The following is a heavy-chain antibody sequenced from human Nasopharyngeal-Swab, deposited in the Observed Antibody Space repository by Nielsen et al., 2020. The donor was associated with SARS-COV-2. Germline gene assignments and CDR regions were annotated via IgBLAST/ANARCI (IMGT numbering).Heavy chain of an antibody. CDR3: ARGRRVVRGVIITNYYYYYYMDV. CDR2: INHSGNT. V-gene: IGHV4-34*01. D-gene: IGHD3-10*01. J-gene: IGHJ6*03. Sequence: WIRQPPGKGLERIGEINHSGNTNYNPSLKSRVTISVDTSKNQFSLKLSSVTAADTAVYYCARGRRVVRGVIITNYYYYYYMDVWGKGTTVTVSS.